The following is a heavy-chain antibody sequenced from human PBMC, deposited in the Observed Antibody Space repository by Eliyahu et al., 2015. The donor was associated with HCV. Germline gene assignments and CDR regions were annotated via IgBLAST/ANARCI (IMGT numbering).Heavy chain of an antibody. CDR3: ARARSPNLYWTGYRDPRFDP. V-gene: IGHV4-34*01. CDR2: INHSGST. J-gene: IGHJ5*02. D-gene: IGHD3/OR15-3a*01. CDR1: GXSFXXXY. Sequence: QVQLQQWGAGLXKPSETLSLTCAXYGXSFXXXYWSWIRQPPGKGLEWIGEINHSGSTNYNPSLKSRVTISVDTSKSQFSLKVSSXTAADTAVYYCARARSPNLYWTGYRDPRFDPWGQGTLVTVSS.